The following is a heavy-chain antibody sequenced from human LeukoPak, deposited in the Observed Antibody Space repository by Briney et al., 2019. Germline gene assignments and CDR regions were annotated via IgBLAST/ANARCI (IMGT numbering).Heavy chain of an antibody. V-gene: IGHV1-46*01. CDR2: INPSGGST. D-gene: IGHD3-3*01. J-gene: IGHJ4*02. Sequence: GASVKVSCKASGYTFTSYYMHWVRQAPGQGLEWMGIINPSGGSTSYAQKFQGRVTMTRDTSTSTVYMEPSSLRSEDTAVYYCARDRKDFWSGYYSYFDYWGQGTLVTVSS. CDR1: GYTFTSYY. CDR3: ARDRKDFWSGYYSYFDY.